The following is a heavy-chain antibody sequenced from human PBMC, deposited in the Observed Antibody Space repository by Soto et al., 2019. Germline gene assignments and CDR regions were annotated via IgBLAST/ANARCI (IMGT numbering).Heavy chain of an antibody. D-gene: IGHD2-2*02. CDR3: AKEEYPHGHPDY. V-gene: IGHV3-23*01. CDR1: GFIFRNYA. CDR2: ISGSAGSR. Sequence: GGSLRLSCAASGFIFRNYAMSWVRQAPGKGLEWVSAISGSAGSRYYADSVKGRFTISRDNSKNTLYLQMNSLRAEDTAVYYWAKEEYPHGHPDYGAQGTLVPVSS. J-gene: IGHJ4*02.